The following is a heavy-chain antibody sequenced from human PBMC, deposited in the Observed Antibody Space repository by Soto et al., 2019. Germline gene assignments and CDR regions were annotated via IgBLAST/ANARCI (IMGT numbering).Heavy chain of an antibody. CDR3: ARDRPAKLEWLPPYYYYMDV. CDR1: GFTFSSYS. D-gene: IGHD3-3*01. Sequence: GGSLRLSCAASGFTFSSYSMNWVRQAPGKGLEWVSYISSSSSTIYYADSVKGRFTISRDNAKNSLYLQMNSLRAEDTAVYYCARDRPAKLEWLPPYYYYMDVWGKGTTVTVSS. V-gene: IGHV3-48*01. J-gene: IGHJ6*03. CDR2: ISSSSSTI.